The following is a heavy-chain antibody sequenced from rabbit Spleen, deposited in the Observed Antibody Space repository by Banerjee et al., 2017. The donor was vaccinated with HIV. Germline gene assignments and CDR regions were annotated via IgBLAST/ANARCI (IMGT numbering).Heavy chain of an antibody. V-gene: IGHV1S47*01. Sequence: QEQLVESGGGLVQPGGSLKLSCKASGFDFSNYGMSWVHQAPGKGLEWIGYIDPIFGGTHYANWVNGRFSISRENTQNTVSLQLNSLTAADTATYFCVRNSGWGISYFNLWGQGTLVTVS. CDR1: GFDFSNYG. CDR2: IDPIFGGT. D-gene: IGHD4-1*01. CDR3: VRNSGWGISYFNL. J-gene: IGHJ4*01.